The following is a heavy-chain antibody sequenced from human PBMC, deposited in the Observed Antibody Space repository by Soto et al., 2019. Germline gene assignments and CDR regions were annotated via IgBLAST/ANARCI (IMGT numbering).Heavy chain of an antibody. V-gene: IGHV3-74*01. D-gene: IGHD2-2*01. CDR1: GFTFSSYW. CDR3: AKEGCSSTSCYGPFQGTFDY. CDR2: INSDGSST. J-gene: IGHJ4*02. Sequence: PGGSLRLSCAASGFTFSSYWMHWVRQAPGKGLVWVSRINSDGSSTSYADSVKGRFTISRDNAKNTLYLQMNSLRAEDTAVYYCAKEGCSSTSCYGPFQGTFDYWGQGTLVTVSS.